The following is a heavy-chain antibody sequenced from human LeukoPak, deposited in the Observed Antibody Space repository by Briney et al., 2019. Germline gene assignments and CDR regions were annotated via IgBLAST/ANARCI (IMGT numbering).Heavy chain of an antibody. CDR1: GFTFSNYG. V-gene: IGHV3-23*01. CDR2: ISGSGGST. J-gene: IGHJ4*02. D-gene: IGHD6-13*01. Sequence: GGSLRLSCAASGFTFSNYGMSWVRQAPGKGLEWVSAISGSGGSTFYAESVEGRFTISRDNSKNTVYLQMNSLRAEDTAVYYCAKVSGYSSSWEDYWGQGTLVTVSS. CDR3: AKVSGYSSSWEDY.